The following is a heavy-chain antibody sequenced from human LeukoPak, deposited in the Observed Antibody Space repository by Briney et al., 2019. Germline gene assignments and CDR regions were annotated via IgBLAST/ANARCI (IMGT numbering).Heavy chain of an antibody. Sequence: GGSLRLSCAASEFTFSTNYMSWVRQAPGKGLEWVSIIYTTGGKYYADSVKGRFTISRDNSKHTLYLQMNSLRGEDTAVYYCARGSDGWFAFDYWGQGILVTVSS. CDR3: ARGSDGWFAFDY. J-gene: IGHJ4*02. D-gene: IGHD6-19*01. CDR1: EFTFSTNY. CDR2: IYTTGGK. V-gene: IGHV3-66*01.